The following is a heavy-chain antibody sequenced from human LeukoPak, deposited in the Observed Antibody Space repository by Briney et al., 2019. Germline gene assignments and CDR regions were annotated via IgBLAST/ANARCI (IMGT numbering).Heavy chain of an antibody. Sequence: PGGSLRLSCAASGFTFSSYSMNRVRQAPGKGLEWVSSISSDSDYTYYADSVKGRFTISRDDAKNSLYLQMNSLRAEDTAVYYCATEKVTDSYSIPWGQGTLVTVSS. CDR3: ATEKVTDSYSIP. V-gene: IGHV3-21*01. J-gene: IGHJ4*02. D-gene: IGHD2-21*02. CDR1: GFTFSSYS. CDR2: ISSDSDYT.